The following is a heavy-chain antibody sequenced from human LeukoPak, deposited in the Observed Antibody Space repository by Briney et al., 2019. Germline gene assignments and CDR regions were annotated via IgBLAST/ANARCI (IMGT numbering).Heavy chain of an antibody. CDR3: AKAPVTSCRGAYCYPFDS. CDR1: GFTLSTYA. D-gene: IGHD2-21*01. J-gene: IGHJ4*02. Sequence: PGGSLRLSCAASGFTLSTYAMSWVRQTPGKGLEWVAATSSSDADTYHADSVRGRFTISRDNSKNTLYLQMNSLRAEDAAVYFCAKAPVTSCRGAYCYPFDSWGQGTLVTVSS. CDR2: TSSSDADT. V-gene: IGHV3-23*01.